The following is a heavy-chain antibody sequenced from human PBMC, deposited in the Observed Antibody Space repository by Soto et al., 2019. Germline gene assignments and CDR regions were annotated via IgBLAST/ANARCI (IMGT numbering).Heavy chain of an antibody. V-gene: IGHV4-59*01. CDR2: IYYSGST. D-gene: IGHD3-22*01. CDR1: GGSISSYY. J-gene: IGHJ3*02. Sequence: LSLTCTVSGGSISSYYWSWIRQPPVKGLEWIGYIYYSGSTNYNPSLKSRVTISVDTSKNQFSLKLSSVTAADTAVYYCAGGGSYYDSSGYYFDSFDIWGQGTMVTVSS. CDR3: AGGGSYYDSSGYYFDSFDI.